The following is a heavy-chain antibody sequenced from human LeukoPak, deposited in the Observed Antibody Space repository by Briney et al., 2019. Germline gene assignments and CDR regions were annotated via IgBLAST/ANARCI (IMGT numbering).Heavy chain of an antibody. J-gene: IGHJ4*02. CDR2: MHNGVHT. D-gene: IGHD4/OR15-4a*01. Sequence: PSETLSLTCTVPGDSISSYFWSWIRQPPGKGLEWIGYMHNGVHTNYNPSLKSRVTISGDTSKNQVSLKLTSVTAADTAVYYCAATIKRDYGDTNLDCWGQGTLVTVSS. V-gene: IGHV4-59*01. CDR3: AATIKRDYGDTNLDC. CDR1: GDSISSYF.